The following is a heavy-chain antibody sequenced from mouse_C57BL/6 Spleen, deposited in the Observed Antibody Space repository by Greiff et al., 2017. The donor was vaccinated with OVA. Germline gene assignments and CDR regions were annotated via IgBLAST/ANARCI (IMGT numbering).Heavy chain of an antibody. CDR3: ARTEAMDY. CDR1: GFTFSSYA. CDR2: ISDGGSYT. V-gene: IGHV5-4*01. Sequence: EVQLVESGGGLVKPGGSLKLSCAASGFTFSSYAMSWVRQTPEKRLEWVATISDGGSYTYYPDNVKGRFTISRDNAKNNLYLQMSHLKSEDTAMYYCARTEAMDYWGQGTSVTVSS. J-gene: IGHJ4*01.